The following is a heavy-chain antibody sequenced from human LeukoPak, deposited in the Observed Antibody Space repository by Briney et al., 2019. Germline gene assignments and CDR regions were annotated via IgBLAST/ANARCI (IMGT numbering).Heavy chain of an antibody. CDR1: GFTFSSYW. D-gene: IGHD3-22*01. J-gene: IGHJ4*02. Sequence: GGSLRLSSAASGFTFSSYWTHWVRQAPGKGLVWVSRINSDVSSTSYADSVKGRFTISRDNAKNTLYLQMNSLRADDTAVYYCAGYYYDSSGYIPGGYWGQGTLVTVSS. V-gene: IGHV3-74*01. CDR2: INSDVSST. CDR3: AGYYYDSSGYIPGGY.